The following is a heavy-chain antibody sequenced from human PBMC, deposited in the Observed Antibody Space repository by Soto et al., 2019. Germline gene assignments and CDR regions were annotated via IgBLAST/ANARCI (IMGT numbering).Heavy chain of an antibody. V-gene: IGHV4-39*01. CDR3: ARQLRGLQGGRQTPFGS. CDR2: VYFTGGS. Sequence: QLQLQESGPGLVKPSETLSLTCTVSGDSIKSSNSYWVWIRQSPGKGLEWLASVYFTGGSWSNPSLGGRVTTSVDTSKDQFSLNLISVTAADTAVYYCARQLRGLQGGRQTPFGSWGQGTLVTASS. CDR1: GDSIKSSNSY. D-gene: IGHD1-26*01. J-gene: IGHJ4*02.